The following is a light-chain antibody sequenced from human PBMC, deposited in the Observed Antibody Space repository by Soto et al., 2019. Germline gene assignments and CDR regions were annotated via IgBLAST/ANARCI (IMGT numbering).Light chain of an antibody. V-gene: IGKV3-20*01. Sequence: EIVLTQSPGTLSLSPGERATLSCRASQSVSSSYLAWYQQKPGQAPRLLIYGASSRATGIPDRFSGSGSGTDFTLTISSLEPEDFAVYYCHQYGSSPCTFGQGTKLEIK. CDR1: QSVSSSY. CDR2: GAS. J-gene: IGKJ2*02. CDR3: HQYGSSPCT.